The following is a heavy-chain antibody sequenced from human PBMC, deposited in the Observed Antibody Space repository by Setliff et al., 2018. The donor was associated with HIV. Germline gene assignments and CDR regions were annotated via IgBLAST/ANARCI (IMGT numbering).Heavy chain of an antibody. Sequence: PGGSLRLSCAASGFTFSSYAMSWVRQAPGKGLEWVSVISGSGGTTYYADSVKGRFTISRDSSKNTVFLQTNSPRGEDTAVYYCAALKGYSYGRGCFDPWGQGTLVTVSS. J-gene: IGHJ5*02. CDR1: GFTFSSYA. CDR2: ISGSGGTT. D-gene: IGHD5-18*01. CDR3: AALKGYSYGRGCFDP. V-gene: IGHV3-23*01.